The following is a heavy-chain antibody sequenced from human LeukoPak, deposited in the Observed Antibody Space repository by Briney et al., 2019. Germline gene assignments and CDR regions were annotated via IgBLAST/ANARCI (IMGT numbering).Heavy chain of an antibody. CDR1: GGTFSSYA. CDR3: ASPSYYYDSSGYYRFDY. CDR2: IIPIFGTA. Sequence: GSSVKVSCKASGGTFSSYAISWVRQAPGQGLEWMGGIIPIFGTANYAQKFQGRVTITTDESTSTAYMELSSLRSEDTAVYYCASPSYYYDSSGYYRFDYWGQGTLVTVSS. J-gene: IGHJ4*02. D-gene: IGHD3-22*01. V-gene: IGHV1-69*05.